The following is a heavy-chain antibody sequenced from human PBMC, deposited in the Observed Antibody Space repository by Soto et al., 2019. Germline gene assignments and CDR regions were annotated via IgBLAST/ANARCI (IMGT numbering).Heavy chain of an antibody. CDR1: AYTFTDYY. V-gene: IGHV1-2*02. J-gene: IGHJ5*02. D-gene: IGHD1-1*01. CDR2: INPNSGGS. CDR3: ASALPEIRMMEGGSFDP. Sequence: RASVKVSCKASAYTFTDYYIHWVRQAPGQGLEWMGWINPNSGGSYFAQKFLGRVTMTRDTSITTAYMELSRLRSDDTAVYYCASALPEIRMMEGGSFDPWGQGTVVTVSS.